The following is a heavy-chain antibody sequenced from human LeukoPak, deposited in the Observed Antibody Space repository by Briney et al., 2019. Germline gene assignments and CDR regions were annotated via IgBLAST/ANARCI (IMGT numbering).Heavy chain of an antibody. Sequence: GGSLRLSCAASGFTFRNYAMRWVRQAPGKGLEWVSAISGSGGSTYYADSVKGRFTISRDNSKNTLYLQMNSLRAEDTAVYYCAKDTPGDYYDSSGYYLDAFDIWGQGTMVTVSS. CDR2: ISGSGGST. J-gene: IGHJ3*02. D-gene: IGHD3-22*01. V-gene: IGHV3-23*01. CDR3: AKDTPGDYYDSSGYYLDAFDI. CDR1: GFTFRNYA.